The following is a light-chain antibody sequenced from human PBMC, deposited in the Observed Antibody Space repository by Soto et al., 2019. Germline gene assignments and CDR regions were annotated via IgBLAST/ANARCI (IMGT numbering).Light chain of an antibody. CDR1: QSVSSY. CDR3: QQRSNWPLT. Sequence: EIGLTQSPATLSLSPGERATLSCRASQSVSSYLAWYQQKPGQAPRLLIYDASNRATSIPARFSGSGSGTDFTLTISSLEPEDFAIYYWQQRSNWPLTFVGGTKVELK. J-gene: IGKJ4*01. CDR2: DAS. V-gene: IGKV3-11*01.